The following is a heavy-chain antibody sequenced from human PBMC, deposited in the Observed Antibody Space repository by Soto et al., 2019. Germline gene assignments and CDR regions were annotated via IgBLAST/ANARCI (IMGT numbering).Heavy chain of an antibody. CDR2: MNPNSGNT. J-gene: IGHJ6*03. CDR3: ARSSSSGYYPSYYYYMDV. CDR1: GYTFTSYD. Sequence: QVQLVQSGAEVKKPGASVKVSCKASGYTFTSYDINWVRQATGQGLEWMGWMNPNSGNTGYAQKFQGRVTMTRNTSISTAYMELSSLRSEDTAVNYCARSSSSGYYPSYYYYMDVWGKGTTVTVSS. V-gene: IGHV1-8*01. D-gene: IGHD3-9*01.